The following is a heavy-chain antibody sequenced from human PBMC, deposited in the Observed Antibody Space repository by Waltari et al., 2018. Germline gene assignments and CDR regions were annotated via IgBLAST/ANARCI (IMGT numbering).Heavy chain of an antibody. CDR3: AGYISSSSAGWFDP. V-gene: IGHV4-4*07. CDR1: GGSISSYY. CDR2: IYTSGST. J-gene: IGHJ5*02. Sequence: QVQLQESGPGLVKPSETLSLTCTVSGGSISSYYWSWIRQPAGKGLEWIGRIYTSGSTNYHPSLKSRVTMSVDTSKNQFSLKLSSVTAADTAVYYCAGYISSSSAGWFDPWGQGTLVTVSS. D-gene: IGHD6-13*01.